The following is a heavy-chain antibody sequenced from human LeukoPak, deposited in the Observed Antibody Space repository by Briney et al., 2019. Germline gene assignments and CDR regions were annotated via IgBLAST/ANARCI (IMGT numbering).Heavy chain of an antibody. CDR3: ARRQGTTLSFDY. J-gene: IGHJ4*02. D-gene: IGHD1-1*01. V-gene: IGHV1-18*01. CDR2: INAYNGNT. CDR1: GYTFNTYG. Sequence: GASVKVSCKASGYTFNTYGFSWVRQAPGQGLEWMGWINAYNGNTNYAQKIQGRVTMTTETSTSTAYMELRSLRSDDTAVYYCARRQGTTLSFDYWGQGTLVTVSS.